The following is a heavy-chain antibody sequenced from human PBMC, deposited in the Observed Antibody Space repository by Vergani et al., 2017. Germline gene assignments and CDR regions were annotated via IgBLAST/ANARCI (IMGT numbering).Heavy chain of an antibody. CDR3: ARTIVVVPAATAYNWFDP. J-gene: IGHJ5*02. D-gene: IGHD2-2*01. Sequence: QVQLVQSGAEVKKPGSSVKVSCKASGGTFSSYAISWVRQAPGQGLEWMGGIIPIFGTANYAQTFQGRVTITADESTSTAYMELSSLRSEDTAVYYCARTIVVVPAATAYNWFDPWGQGTLVTVSS. CDR1: GGTFSSYA. CDR2: IIPIFGTA. V-gene: IGHV1-69*01.